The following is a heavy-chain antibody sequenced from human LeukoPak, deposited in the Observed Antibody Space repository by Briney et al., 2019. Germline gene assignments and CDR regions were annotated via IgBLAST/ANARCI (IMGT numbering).Heavy chain of an antibody. CDR2: MNPNSGNT. CDR1: GYTFTSYD. CDR3: ARSPLTRWIYGMDV. J-gene: IGHJ6*02. V-gene: IGHV1-8*01. Sequence: ASVKVSCKASGYTFTSYDINWVRQATGQGLEWMGWMNPNSGNTGYAQKFQGRVTMTRNTSISTAYMELSSLGSEDTAVYYCARSPLTRWIYGMDVWGQGTTVTVSS. D-gene: IGHD4-23*01.